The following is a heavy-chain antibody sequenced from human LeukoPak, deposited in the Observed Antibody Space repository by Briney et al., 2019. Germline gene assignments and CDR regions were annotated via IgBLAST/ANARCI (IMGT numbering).Heavy chain of an antibody. CDR1: GYTFTSYD. J-gene: IGHJ4*02. Sequence: GASVKVSCKACGYTFTSYDIKWVRQATGQGLEWMGWRNPNSGNTGYAQKFQGRVTMTRNTSMSTACMELSSLRSEDTAVYYCARGPPYDYVWGSYRSLGYWGQGTLVTVSS. CDR2: RNPNSGNT. CDR3: ARGPPYDYVWGSYRSLGY. D-gene: IGHD3-16*02. V-gene: IGHV1-8*01.